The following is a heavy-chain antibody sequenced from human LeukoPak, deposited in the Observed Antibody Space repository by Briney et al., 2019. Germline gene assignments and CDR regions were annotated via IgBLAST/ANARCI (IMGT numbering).Heavy chain of an antibody. V-gene: IGHV3-30*18. Sequence: PGGSLRLSCAASGFTFSRFGMHWVRQAPGKGLEWVAVISYDGSNKYYADSVKGRFTISRDYSKNTLYLQTNSLKTEDTAIYYCAKQYGVSYLDYWGQGTLVTVSS. CDR3: AKQYGVSYLDY. CDR2: ISYDGSNK. J-gene: IGHJ4*02. D-gene: IGHD4-17*01. CDR1: GFTFSRFG.